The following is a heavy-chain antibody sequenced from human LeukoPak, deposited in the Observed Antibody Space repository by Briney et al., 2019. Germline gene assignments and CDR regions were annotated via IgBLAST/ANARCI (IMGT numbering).Heavy chain of an antibody. J-gene: IGHJ4*02. CDR1: GYPISNGYY. D-gene: IGHD3-22*01. Sequence: PSETLSLTCAVSGYPISNGYYWGWIRHPPGKGLEWIGSIYYSGNTYDNPSLKSRVTISLDTSKNQFSLRLSSVTASDTAVYYCARHRLFDTTGYYYDFDYWGQGTLVTVSS. V-gene: IGHV4-38-2*01. CDR3: ARHRLFDTTGYYYDFDY. CDR2: IYYSGNT.